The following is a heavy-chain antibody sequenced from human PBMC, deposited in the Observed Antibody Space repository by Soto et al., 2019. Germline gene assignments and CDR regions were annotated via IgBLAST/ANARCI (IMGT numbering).Heavy chain of an antibody. CDR2: ISAYNGNT. CDR1: GYTFTSYG. J-gene: IGHJ4*02. Sequence: GASVKVSCKASGYTFTSYGISWVRQAPGQGLEWMGWISAYNGNTNYAQKLQGRVTMTTDTSTSTAYMELRSLRSDDTAVYYCAREPLEAPYYDFWSGYYLDYWGQGTLVTVSS. D-gene: IGHD3-3*01. V-gene: IGHV1-18*01. CDR3: AREPLEAPYYDFWSGYYLDY.